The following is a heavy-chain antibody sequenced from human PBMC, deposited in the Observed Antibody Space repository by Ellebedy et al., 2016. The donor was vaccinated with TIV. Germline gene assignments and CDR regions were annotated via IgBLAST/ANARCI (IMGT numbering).Heavy chain of an antibody. J-gene: IGHJ3*01. CDR3: ARDPADDAFDL. CDR2: IDTSSRTI. Sequence: GGSLRLXXEASGFPFSRYTMNWVSLAPGKGLEWLSYIDTSSRTIQYADSVKGRFTISRDNAENSLYLRMTGLRVEDTAVYYCARDPADDAFDLWGRGTVVTVSS. CDR1: GFPFSRYT. V-gene: IGHV3-48*01.